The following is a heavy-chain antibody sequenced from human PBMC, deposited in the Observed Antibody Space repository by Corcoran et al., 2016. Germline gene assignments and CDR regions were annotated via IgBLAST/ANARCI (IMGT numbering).Heavy chain of an antibody. CDR1: GYTFTSYY. CDR2: INPSGGST. V-gene: IGHV1-46*01. J-gene: IGHJ4*02. D-gene: IGHD6-19*01. Sequence: QVQLVQSGAEVKKPGASVKVSCKASGYTFTSYYMHWVRQAPGQGLEWMGIINPSGGSTSYAQKFQCRVTMTRDTSTSTVYMELSSLRSEDTAVYYWARDREQWLDYWGQGTLVTVSS. CDR3: ARDREQWLDY.